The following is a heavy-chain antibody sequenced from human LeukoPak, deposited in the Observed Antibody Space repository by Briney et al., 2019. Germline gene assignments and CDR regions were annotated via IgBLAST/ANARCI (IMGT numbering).Heavy chain of an antibody. CDR1: GGSISSYY. V-gene: IGHV4-59*01. Sequence: PSETLSLTCTVSGGSISSYYWSWIRQPPGKGLEWIGYIYYSGSTNYNPSLKSRLTISVDTSKNQFSLKLSSVTAADTAVYYCARSGSWGMGYYFDYWGQGILVTVSS. D-gene: IGHD3-16*01. CDR2: IYYSGST. CDR3: ARSGSWGMGYYFDY. J-gene: IGHJ4*02.